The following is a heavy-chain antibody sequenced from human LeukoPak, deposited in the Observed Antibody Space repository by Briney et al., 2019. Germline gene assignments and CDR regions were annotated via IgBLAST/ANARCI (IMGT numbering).Heavy chain of an antibody. V-gene: IGHV1-18*01. CDR3: ARRYSYGYDYYYYYMVV. Sequence: ASVKVSCKASGYTFTRYGISWVRQAPGQGREGMGWISAYNGNTNYAQKLQGRVTMTTDASTSTAYMELRSLRSDDTAVYYWARRYSYGYDYYYYYMVVWGKGTTVTVSS. J-gene: IGHJ6*03. CDR2: ISAYNGNT. D-gene: IGHD5-18*01. CDR1: GYTFTRYG.